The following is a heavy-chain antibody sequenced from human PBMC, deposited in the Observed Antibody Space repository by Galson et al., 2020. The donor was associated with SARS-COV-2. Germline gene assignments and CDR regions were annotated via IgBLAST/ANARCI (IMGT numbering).Heavy chain of an antibody. CDR3: AREGSGWNYYYYGMDV. Sequence: LSLTCAASGFTFSSYWMSWVRQAPGKGLEWVANIKQDGSEKYYVDSVKGRFTISRDNAKNSLYLQMNSLRAEDTAVYYCAREGSGWNYYYYGMDVWGQGTTVTVSS. J-gene: IGHJ6*02. CDR2: IKQDGSEK. V-gene: IGHV3-7*01. D-gene: IGHD6-19*01. CDR1: GFTFSSYW.